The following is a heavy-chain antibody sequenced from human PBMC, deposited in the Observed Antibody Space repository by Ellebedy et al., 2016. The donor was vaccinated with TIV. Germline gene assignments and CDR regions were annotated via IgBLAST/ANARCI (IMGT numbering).Heavy chain of an antibody. CDR2: IRQDGVEK. V-gene: IGHV3-7*01. J-gene: IGHJ4*02. CDR3: STSPLDY. CDR1: GLTISSNW. Sequence: GESLKISCVVSGLTISSNWMSWVRQATGKGLEWVANIRQDGVEKYYVDSVTCRFNIFRDNAKNSLHLQMSSLRSEDTAIYYFSTSPLDYWGQGTLVTVSS. D-gene: IGHD2-2*01.